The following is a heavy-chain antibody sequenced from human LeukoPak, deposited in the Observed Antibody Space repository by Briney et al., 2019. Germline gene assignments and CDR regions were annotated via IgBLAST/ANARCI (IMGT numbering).Heavy chain of an antibody. J-gene: IGHJ5*02. Sequence: GGSLRLSCAASGFTFSDYYMSWIRQAPGKGLEWVSYISNSGNTIYYADSVKGRFTISRDNAKNSLYLQMNSLRAEDTAVYYCARGRYYDSSGYYRWFDPWGQGTLVTVSS. D-gene: IGHD3-22*01. V-gene: IGHV3-11*04. CDR2: ISNSGNTI. CDR1: GFTFSDYY. CDR3: ARGRYYDSSGYYRWFDP.